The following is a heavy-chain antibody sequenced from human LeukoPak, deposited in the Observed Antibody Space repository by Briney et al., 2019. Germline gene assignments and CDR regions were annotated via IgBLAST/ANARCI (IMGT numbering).Heavy chain of an antibody. CDR2: IGTYDGDT. CDR3: ARDYEGATGRDLFDP. CDR1: GYTFTNYG. V-gene: IGHV1-18*01. Sequence: GASVKVSCKASGYTFTNYGISWVRQAPGQGLEWMGWIGTYDGDTNFAQRVEGRVTLTIDTSTNTAYMELRSLRSDDTAMYYCARDYEGATGRDLFDPWGQGTLVTVSS. J-gene: IGHJ5*02. D-gene: IGHD1-26*01.